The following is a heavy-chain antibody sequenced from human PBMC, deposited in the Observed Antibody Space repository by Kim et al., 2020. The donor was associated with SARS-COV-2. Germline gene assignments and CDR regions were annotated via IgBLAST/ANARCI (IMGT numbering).Heavy chain of an antibody. Sequence: PPRKSRVTISVDTSKNQFSLKLSSVTAADTAVYYCARGLDTAMADYGMDVWGQGTTVTVSS. J-gene: IGHJ6*02. V-gene: IGHV4-59*09. D-gene: IGHD5-18*01. CDR3: ARGLDTAMADYGMDV.